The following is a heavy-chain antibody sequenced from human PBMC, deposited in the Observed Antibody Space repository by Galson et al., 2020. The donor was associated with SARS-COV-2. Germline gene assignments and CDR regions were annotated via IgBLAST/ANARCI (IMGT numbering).Heavy chain of an antibody. V-gene: IGHV2-70*11. CDR3: VRMGGGYDSGWSFDD. CDR2: IDWDDHK. CDR1: GFSLSTSGMY. Sequence: SGPTLVKPTQTLTLTCTFSGFSLSTSGMYVSWIRQPPGKALAWLARIDWDDHKYYSTSLKTRLTISKDTSKNQVVLTMTNMDPVDTATYYCVRMGGGYDSGWSFDDGGQGTRVTVAS. J-gene: IGHJ4*02. D-gene: IGHD6-19*01.